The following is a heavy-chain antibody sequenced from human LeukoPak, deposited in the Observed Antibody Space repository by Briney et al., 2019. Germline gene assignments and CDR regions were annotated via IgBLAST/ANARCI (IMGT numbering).Heavy chain of an antibody. J-gene: IGHJ4*02. CDR1: GFTFSSYG. CDR3: AKARYYYGSGRSYYFDY. V-gene: IGHV3-30*18. D-gene: IGHD3-10*01. CDR2: ISYDGSNK. Sequence: GGSLRLSCAASGFTFSSYGMHWVRQAPGKGLERVAVISYDGSNKYYADSVKDRFTISRDNSKNTLYLQMNSLRAEDTAVYYCAKARYYYGSGRSYYFDYWGQGTLVTVSS.